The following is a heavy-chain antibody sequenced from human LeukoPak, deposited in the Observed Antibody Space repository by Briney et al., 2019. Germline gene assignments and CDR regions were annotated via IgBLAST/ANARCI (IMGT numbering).Heavy chain of an antibody. Sequence: PGGSLRLSCAASGFTFSSYAMSWVRQAPGKGLEWVSAISGSGGSTYHADSVKGRFTISRDNSKNTLYLQMNSLRAEDTAVYYCAKDDYYDSRGGYFDYWGQGTLVTVSS. CDR3: AKDDYYDSRGGYFDY. CDR1: GFTFSSYA. J-gene: IGHJ4*02. CDR2: ISGSGGST. D-gene: IGHD3-22*01. V-gene: IGHV3-23*01.